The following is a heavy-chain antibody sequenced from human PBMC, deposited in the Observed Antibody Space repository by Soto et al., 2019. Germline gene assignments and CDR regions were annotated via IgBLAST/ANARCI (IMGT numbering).Heavy chain of an antibody. CDR2: IRSKANSYAT. J-gene: IGHJ6*02. CDR1: GFTFSGSA. Sequence: GGSLRLSCAASGFTFSGSAMHWVRQASGKGLEWVGRIRSKANSYATAYAASVKGRFTISRDDSKNTAYLQMNSLKTEDTAVYYCTSLPPLMTPSLSVEDYYYYYGMDVWGQGTTVTVSS. CDR3: TSLPPLMTPSLSVEDYYYYYGMDV. D-gene: IGHD3-16*01. V-gene: IGHV3-73*01.